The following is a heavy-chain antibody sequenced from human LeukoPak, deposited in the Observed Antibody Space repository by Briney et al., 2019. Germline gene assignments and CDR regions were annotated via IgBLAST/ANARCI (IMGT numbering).Heavy chain of an antibody. J-gene: IGHJ3*02. CDR2: IYYSGST. Sequence: PSETLSLTCTVSGGSISSYYWSWIRQPPGKGLEWIGYIYYSGSTNYNPSLKSRVTISVDTSKNQFSLKLSSVTAADTAVYYCARRDDSSGYRPNDAFDIWGQGTMVTVSS. V-gene: IGHV4-59*12. D-gene: IGHD3-22*01. CDR1: GGSISSYY. CDR3: ARRDDSSGYRPNDAFDI.